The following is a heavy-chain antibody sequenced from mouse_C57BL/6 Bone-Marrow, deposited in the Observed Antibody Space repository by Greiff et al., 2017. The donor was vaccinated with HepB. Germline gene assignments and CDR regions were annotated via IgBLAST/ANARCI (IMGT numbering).Heavy chain of an antibody. D-gene: IGHD1-1*01. CDR1: GFNIKDDY. CDR2: IDPENGDT. J-gene: IGHJ2*01. V-gene: IGHV14-4*01. CDR3: TTGSSYVY. Sequence: EVKLQESGAELVRPGASVKLSCTASGFNIKDDYMHWVKQRPEQGLEWIGWIDPENGDTEYASKFQGKATITADTSSNTAYLQLSSLTSEDTAVYYCTTGSSYVYWGQGTTLTVSS.